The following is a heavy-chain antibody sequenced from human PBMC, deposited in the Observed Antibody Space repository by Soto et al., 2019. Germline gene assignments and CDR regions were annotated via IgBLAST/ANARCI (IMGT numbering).Heavy chain of an antibody. CDR3: ARGTGTYDAFDI. CDR1: GGSISSSSYY. J-gene: IGHJ3*02. V-gene: IGHV4-39*01. Sequence: QLQLQESGPGLVKPSETLSLTCTVSGGSISSSSYYWGWIRQPPGKGLEWIGSIYYSGSTYYNPSLKSRVTISVATSKNQFSLKLSSVTAADTAVYYCARGTGTYDAFDIWGQGTMVTVSS. D-gene: IGHD1-1*01. CDR2: IYYSGST.